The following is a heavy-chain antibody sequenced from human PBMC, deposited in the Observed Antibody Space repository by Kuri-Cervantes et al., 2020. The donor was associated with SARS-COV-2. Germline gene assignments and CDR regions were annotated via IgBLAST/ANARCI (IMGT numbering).Heavy chain of an antibody. D-gene: IGHD7-27*01. CDR2: ISYDGSNK. J-gene: IGHJ3*02. CDR3: AREHLGIGAFDI. V-gene: IGHV3-30-3*01. CDR1: GFTFSSYA. Sequence: LSLTCAASGFTFSSYAMHWVRQAPGKGLEWVAVISYDGSNKYYADSVKGRFTISRDNSKNTLYLQMNSLRAEDTAVYYCAREHLGIGAFDIWGQGTMVTVSS.